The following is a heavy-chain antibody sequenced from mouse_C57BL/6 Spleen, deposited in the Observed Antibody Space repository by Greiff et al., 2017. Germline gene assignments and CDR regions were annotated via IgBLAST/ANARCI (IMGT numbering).Heavy chain of an antibody. Sequence: VQLQQSGAELAKPGASVKLSCKASGYTFTSYWMHWVKQRPGQGLEWIGYINPSSGYTKYNQKFKDKATLTADKSSSTAYMQLSSLTYEDSAVXYCVRGNYGSSSGYYAMDYWGQGTSVTVSS. J-gene: IGHJ4*01. CDR1: GYTFTSYW. V-gene: IGHV1-7*01. CDR2: INPSSGYT. CDR3: VRGNYGSSSGYYAMDY. D-gene: IGHD1-1*01.